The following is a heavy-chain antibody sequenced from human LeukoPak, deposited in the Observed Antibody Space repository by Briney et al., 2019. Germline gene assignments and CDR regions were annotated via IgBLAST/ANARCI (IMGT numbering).Heavy chain of an antibody. CDR2: ILSGGTT. CDR3: AKGGKYCRSSSCYDHKWFDP. J-gene: IGHJ5*02. D-gene: IGHD2-2*01. CDR1: GFTFSSYT. Sequence: GGSLRLSCAASGFTFSSYTMDWVRQAPGKGLEWVSGILSGGTTDYADSVKGRSTISRDTSKNTLFLQMNSLRAEDTAVYYCAKGGKYCRSSSCYDHKWFDPWGQGTLVTVSS. V-gene: IGHV3-23*01.